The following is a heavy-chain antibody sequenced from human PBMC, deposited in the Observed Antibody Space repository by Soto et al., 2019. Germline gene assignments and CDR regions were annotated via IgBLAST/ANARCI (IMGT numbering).Heavy chain of an antibody. CDR1: EGTFSGYT. V-gene: IGHV1-69*02. CDR2: IIPILGIA. J-gene: IGHJ1*01. CDR3: ATEAVAGSWKD. D-gene: IGHD6-19*01. Sequence: QAPLVQSGEEVKNPGSSVKISCKASEGTFSGYTISWVRQATRQGREWMGRIIPILGIANYAQKFQGRVTITAGKSTRTAFMELSSRSYEDTAVYYCATEAVAGSWKDWGHGTLVTVSS.